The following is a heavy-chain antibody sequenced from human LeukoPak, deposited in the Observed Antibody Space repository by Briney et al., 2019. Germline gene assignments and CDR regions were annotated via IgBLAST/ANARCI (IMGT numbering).Heavy chain of an antibody. CDR1: GFTFSSYG. CDR2: ISSTGGTT. CDR3: AKDAVTALAGYYYYMNV. V-gene: IGHV3-23*01. D-gene: IGHD6-19*01. Sequence: GGTPRLSCAASGFTFSSYGMSWVRQAPGKGLEWVSSISSTGGTTYYADSVKGRFTISRDNSKNTLYLQMNSLRADDTAVYYCAKDAVTALAGYYYYMNVWGKATMVTVSS. J-gene: IGHJ6*03.